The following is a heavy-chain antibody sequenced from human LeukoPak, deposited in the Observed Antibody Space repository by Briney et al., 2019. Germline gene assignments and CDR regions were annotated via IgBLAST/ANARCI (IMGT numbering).Heavy chain of an antibody. J-gene: IGHJ4*02. Sequence: KSSGTLSLTCAVSGGSISSSYYWSWIRQPPGKGLEWIGYIYYSGSTDYNPSLKSRVTISVETSKNQFSLNLSSMTAADTAVYYCARGRLARSPYFDYWGQGTLVTVSS. CDR2: IYYSGST. D-gene: IGHD6-19*01. CDR1: GGSISSSYY. CDR3: ARGRLARSPYFDY. V-gene: IGHV4-61*01.